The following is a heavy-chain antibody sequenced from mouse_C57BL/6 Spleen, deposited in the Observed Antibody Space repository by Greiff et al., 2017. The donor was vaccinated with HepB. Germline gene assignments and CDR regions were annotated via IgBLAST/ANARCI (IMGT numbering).Heavy chain of an antibody. D-gene: IGHD3-3*01. Sequence: QVQLQQSGAELVRPGASVTLSCKASGYTFTDYEMHWVKQTPVHGLEWIGAIAPDTGGTAYNQKFKGKARLTADKSSSTAYMELRSLTSEDSAVYYCTRGTFAYWGQGTLVTVSA. CDR2: IAPDTGGT. CDR1: GYTFTDYE. J-gene: IGHJ3*01. CDR3: TRGTFAY. V-gene: IGHV1-15*01.